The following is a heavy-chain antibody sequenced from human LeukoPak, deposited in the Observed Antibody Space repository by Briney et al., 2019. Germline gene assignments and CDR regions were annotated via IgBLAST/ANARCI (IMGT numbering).Heavy chain of an antibody. CDR2: INPSGGST. CDR3: ARDLAGDSKAFDI. D-gene: IGHD3-22*01. Sequence: GASVRVSCKASGYIFTSYGISWVRQAPGQGLEWMGIINPSGGSTSYAQKFQGRVTMTRDTSTSTVYMELSSLRSEDTAVYYCARDLAGDSKAFDIWGQGTMVTVSS. CDR1: GYIFTSYG. J-gene: IGHJ3*02. V-gene: IGHV1-46*01.